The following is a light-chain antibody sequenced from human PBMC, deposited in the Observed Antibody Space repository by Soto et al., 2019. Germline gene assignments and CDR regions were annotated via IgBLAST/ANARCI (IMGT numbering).Light chain of an antibody. V-gene: IGLV1-40*01. Sequence: QSVLTQPPSGSGAPGQRVTISCTGSSSNIGAGYDVHWYQQLPGTAPKLLIYGNSNRPSGVPDRFSGSKSGTSASLAITGLQAEDEADYYCQSYDSSLSALVFGGGTKVTVL. CDR2: GNS. J-gene: IGLJ2*01. CDR1: SSNIGAGYD. CDR3: QSYDSSLSALV.